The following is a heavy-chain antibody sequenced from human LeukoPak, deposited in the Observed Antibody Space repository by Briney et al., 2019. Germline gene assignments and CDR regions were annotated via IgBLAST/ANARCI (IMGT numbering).Heavy chain of an antibody. CDR1: GYSFTSYW. D-gene: IGHD2-15*01. J-gene: IGHJ4*02. Sequence: GESLKISCKGSGYSFTSYWIGWVRQMPGKGLEWMGIIYPGDSDTRYSPSFQGQVAISADKSISTAYLQWSSLKASDTAMYYCARHVPGYCSGGSCYGQTDYWGQGTLVTVSS. V-gene: IGHV5-51*01. CDR3: ARHVPGYCSGGSCYGQTDY. CDR2: IYPGDSDT.